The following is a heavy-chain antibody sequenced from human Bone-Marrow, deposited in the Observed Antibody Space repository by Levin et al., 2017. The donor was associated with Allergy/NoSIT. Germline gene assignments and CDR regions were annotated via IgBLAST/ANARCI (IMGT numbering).Heavy chain of an antibody. J-gene: IGHJ5*02. CDR3: TRSGGYCSGGSCYSSWFDP. V-gene: IGHV3-49*04. Sequence: PGGSLRLSCTTSGFTFGDYAMSWVRQAPGKGLEWVGFIRSKAYGGTAQYAASVEGRFTISRDDSNNIAYLQMSSLKTEDTALYYCTRSGGYCSGGSCYSSWFDPWGQGTLVTVSS. D-gene: IGHD2-15*01. CDR1: GFTFGDYA. CDR2: IRSKAYGGTA.